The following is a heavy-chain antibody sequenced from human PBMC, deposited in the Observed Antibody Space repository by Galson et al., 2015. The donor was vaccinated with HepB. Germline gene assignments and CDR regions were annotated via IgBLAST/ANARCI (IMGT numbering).Heavy chain of an antibody. D-gene: IGHD2-2*01. V-gene: IGHV3-21*01. CDR3: AVIVVPSAMDLREYFQD. J-gene: IGHJ1*01. CDR2: ISSSGTYI. Sequence: SLRLSCAASGFTFSSYTMNWVRQAPGKGLEWVSSISSSGTYIYYADSAKGRFTISRDNAKNSLYLQMNGLRAEDTAVYYCAVIVVPSAMDLREYFQDWGQGTLVTVSS. CDR1: GFTFSSYT.